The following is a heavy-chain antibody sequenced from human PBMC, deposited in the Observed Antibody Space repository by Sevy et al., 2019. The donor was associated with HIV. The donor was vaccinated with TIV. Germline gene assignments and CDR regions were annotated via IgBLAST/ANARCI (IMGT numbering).Heavy chain of an antibody. CDR2: IYSGGNT. CDR1: GFTFSSYS. V-gene: IGHV3-53*01. J-gene: IGHJ4*02. D-gene: IGHD5-12*01. Sequence: GSLRLSCAASGFTFSSYSMNWVRQAPGKGLEWVSVIYSGGNTYYADSVKGRFTISRDNSKNTVYLQMNSLRVEDTAVYFCARETVSGYNLWGQGTVVTVSS. CDR3: ARETVSGYNL.